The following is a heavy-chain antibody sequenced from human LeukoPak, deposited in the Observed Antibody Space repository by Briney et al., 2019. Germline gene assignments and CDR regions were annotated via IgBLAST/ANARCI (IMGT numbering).Heavy chain of an antibody. CDR1: GYTFTSYG. Sequence: VASVKVSCKASGYTFTSYGISWVRQAPGQGLEWMGWISAYNGNTNYAQKLQGRVTMTRDTSTSTVYMELSSLRSEDTAVYYCARAMIKDAFDIWGQGTMVTVSS. D-gene: IGHD3-22*01. CDR3: ARAMIKDAFDI. V-gene: IGHV1-18*01. J-gene: IGHJ3*02. CDR2: ISAYNGNT.